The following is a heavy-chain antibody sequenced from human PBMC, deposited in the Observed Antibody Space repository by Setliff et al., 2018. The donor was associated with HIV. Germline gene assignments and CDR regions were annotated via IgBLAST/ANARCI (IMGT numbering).Heavy chain of an antibody. D-gene: IGHD3-10*01. CDR3: ARDSLDLEITMVRGVPY. Sequence: GGSLRLSCVTSGFIFSDYYMSWVRQAPGKGLEWLSYVSDSGTFKQYADSVEGRFTISRDNAKNLLYLQMNSLTVEDTAVYYCARDSLDLEITMVRGVPYWGQGTLVTVSS. CDR2: VSDSGTFK. CDR1: GFIFSDYY. J-gene: IGHJ4*02. V-gene: IGHV3-11*05.